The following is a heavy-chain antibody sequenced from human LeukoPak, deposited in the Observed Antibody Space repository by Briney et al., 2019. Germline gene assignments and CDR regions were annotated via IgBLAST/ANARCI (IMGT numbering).Heavy chain of an antibody. V-gene: IGHV3-74*01. J-gene: IGHJ3*01. CDR2: INSDGSRP. D-gene: IGHD2-15*01. CDR3: ARETREAGSGDHQTDSFDV. CDR1: RFSVSDYW. Sequence: PGGSLRLSCAASRFSVSDYWMHWVRQAPGKGLVRVSRINSDGSRPSYADSVKGRFTISRDNAKNTLYLQMNSLRVEDTALYYCARETREAGSGDHQTDSFDVWGQGTMVSVSS.